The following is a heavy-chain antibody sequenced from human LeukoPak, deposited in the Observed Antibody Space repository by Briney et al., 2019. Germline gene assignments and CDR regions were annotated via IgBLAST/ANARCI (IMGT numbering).Heavy chain of an antibody. Sequence: ASVKVSCKASGYTFTSYGISWVRQAPGQGLEWMGWISAYNGNTNYAQKFQGRVTMTRDTSTSTVYMELSSLRSEDTAVYYCAASGMAEPFDYWGQGTLVTVSS. D-gene: IGHD6-13*01. J-gene: IGHJ4*02. V-gene: IGHV1-18*01. CDR1: GYTFTSYG. CDR3: AASGMAEPFDY. CDR2: ISAYNGNT.